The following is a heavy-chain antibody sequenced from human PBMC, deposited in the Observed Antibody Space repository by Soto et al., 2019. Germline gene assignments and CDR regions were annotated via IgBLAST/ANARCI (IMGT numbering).Heavy chain of an antibody. CDR3: AREIAPSGMGV. CDR2: IWYDGNNK. V-gene: IGHV3-33*01. CDR1: GFTFSSYA. Sequence: QVQLVESGGGVVQPGRSLRLSCAASGFTFSSYAMHWVRQAPGKGLEWVAVIWYDGNNKYYANSVKGRFTISRDNSKNTLYLQMNSVKTEDTAVYYCAREIAPSGMGVWGQGTTVTVSS. J-gene: IGHJ6*02. D-gene: IGHD6-13*01.